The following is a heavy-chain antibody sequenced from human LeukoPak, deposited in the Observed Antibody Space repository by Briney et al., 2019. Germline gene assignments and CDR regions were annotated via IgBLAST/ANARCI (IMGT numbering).Heavy chain of an antibody. Sequence: SETLSLTCTVSGDSVSSGSYYWSWIRQRPGKGLEWIGYIYYGGTTYYNPSLKSRVTISVDTSNNQFSLKLSSATAADTAVYYCARQGYCSGGSCYLGGFDYWGQGTLVTVSS. CDR2: IYYGGTT. D-gene: IGHD2-15*01. J-gene: IGHJ4*02. V-gene: IGHV4-31*03. CDR1: GDSVSSGSYY. CDR3: ARQGYCSGGSCYLGGFDY.